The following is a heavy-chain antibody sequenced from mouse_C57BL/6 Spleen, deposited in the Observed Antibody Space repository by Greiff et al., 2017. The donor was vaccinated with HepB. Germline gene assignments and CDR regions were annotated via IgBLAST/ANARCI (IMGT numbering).Heavy chain of an antibody. V-gene: IGHV1-69*01. CDR1: GYTFTSYW. CDR3: AITTVSYYFDY. CDR2: IDPSDSYT. J-gene: IGHJ2*01. Sequence: QVQLQQPGAELVMPGASVKLSCKASGYTFTSYWMHWVKQRPGQGLEWIGEIDPSDSYTNYNQKFKGKSTLTVDKSSSTAYMKLSSLTSEDSAVYYCAITTVSYYFDYWGQGTTLTVSS. D-gene: IGHD1-1*01.